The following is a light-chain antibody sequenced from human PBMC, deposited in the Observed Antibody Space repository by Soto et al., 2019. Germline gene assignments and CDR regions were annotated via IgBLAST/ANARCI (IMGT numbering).Light chain of an antibody. CDR2: GAS. CDR3: QQYYYLPPYT. Sequence: EIVMTQSPATLAASPGERVTLSCRASQTVSTNLAWYQQKRGQAPRLLIYGASTRATDFPARFSGSGSGTEFTLTISSLQSEDFGVYYCQQYYYLPPYTFGQGTKLEIK. V-gene: IGKV3-15*01. J-gene: IGKJ2*01. CDR1: QTVSTN.